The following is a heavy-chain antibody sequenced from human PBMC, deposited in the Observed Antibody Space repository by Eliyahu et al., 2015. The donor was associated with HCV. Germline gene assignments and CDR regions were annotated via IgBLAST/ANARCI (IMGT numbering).Heavy chain of an antibody. J-gene: IGHJ6*02. CDR1: GFSFXSYS. CDR2: ISSSSNYI. CDR3: ARRDPMDRGVNGMDV. Sequence: EVQLVESGGGLVKPGGSLRLSXAGSGFSFXSYSMTWVRQAPGKGLEWVSXISSSSNYIYYADSVKGRFTISRDNAKNSLYLQMNSLRDEDTAVYYCARRDPMDRGVNGMDVWGQGTTVTVSS. V-gene: IGHV3-21*02. D-gene: IGHD3-10*01.